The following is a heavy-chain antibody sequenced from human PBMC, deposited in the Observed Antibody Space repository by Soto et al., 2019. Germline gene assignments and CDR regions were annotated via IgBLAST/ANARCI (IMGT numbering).Heavy chain of an antibody. J-gene: IGHJ6*03. V-gene: IGHV3-20*01. Sequence: EVHLVESGGGVLRPGGSLRLSCAASGFTFDDYAMSWVHQAPGKGLEWVSGINWRGSATGYADSVRGRFTISRDNAKKSLDLELSTQRAEDTSLYHCVRERGADSAMDYYVYYPFGVWGKGTTVTVSS. CDR2: INWRGSAT. D-gene: IGHD1-26*01. CDR3: VRERGADSAMDYYVYYPFGV. CDR1: GFTFDDYA.